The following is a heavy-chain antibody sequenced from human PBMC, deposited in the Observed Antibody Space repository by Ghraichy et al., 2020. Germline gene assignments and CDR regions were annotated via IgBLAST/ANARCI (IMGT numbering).Heavy chain of an antibody. J-gene: IGHJ3*02. Sequence: GESLNISCAASGFTFSSYAMSWVRQAPGKGLEWVSAISGSGGSTYYADSVKGRFTISRDNSKNTLYLQMNSLRAEDTAVYYCAKSDCSSTSCYTDGAFDIWGQGTMVTVSS. CDR1: GFTFSSYA. CDR2: ISGSGGST. CDR3: AKSDCSSTSCYTDGAFDI. V-gene: IGHV3-23*01. D-gene: IGHD2-2*02.